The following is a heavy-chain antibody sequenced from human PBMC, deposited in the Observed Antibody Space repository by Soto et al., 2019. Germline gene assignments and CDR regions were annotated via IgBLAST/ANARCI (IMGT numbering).Heavy chain of an antibody. Sequence: PGGSLRLSCAASGFTFSSYSMNWVRQAPGKGLEWVSSISSSSSYIYYADSVKGRFTISRDSSKNTLYLQMNSLRAEDTAVYYCAKSPVGATDFDYWGQGTLVTVSS. D-gene: IGHD1-26*01. CDR1: GFTFSSYS. V-gene: IGHV3-21*04. CDR2: ISSSSSYI. CDR3: AKSPVGATDFDY. J-gene: IGHJ4*02.